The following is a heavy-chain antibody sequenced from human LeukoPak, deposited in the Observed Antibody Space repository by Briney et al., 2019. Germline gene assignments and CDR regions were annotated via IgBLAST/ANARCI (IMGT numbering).Heavy chain of an antibody. CDR2: ISAYNGNT. D-gene: IGHD4-23*01. Sequence: GPAVKVSCKASGYTFTSYGISWVRQAPGQGLEWMGWISAYNGNTNYAQKLQGRVTMTTDTSTSTAYMELRSLRSDDTAVYYCARYDPDYGGNSAFDYWGQGTLVTVSS. V-gene: IGHV1-18*01. J-gene: IGHJ4*02. CDR3: ARYDPDYGGNSAFDY. CDR1: GYTFTSYG.